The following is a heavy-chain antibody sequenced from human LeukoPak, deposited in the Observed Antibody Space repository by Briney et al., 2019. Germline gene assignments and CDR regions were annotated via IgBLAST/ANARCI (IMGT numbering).Heavy chain of an antibody. CDR1: GGSISSGGYY. D-gene: IGHD6-6*01. CDR3: ARMVGSSYDY. CDR2: IYYSGST. V-gene: IGHV4-31*03. Sequence: ETSETLSLTCTVSGGSISSGGYYWSWIRQHPGKGLEWIGYIYYSGSTYYNPSLKSRVTISVDTSKNQFSLKLSSVTAADTAVYYCARMVGSSYDYWGQGTLVTVSS. J-gene: IGHJ4*02.